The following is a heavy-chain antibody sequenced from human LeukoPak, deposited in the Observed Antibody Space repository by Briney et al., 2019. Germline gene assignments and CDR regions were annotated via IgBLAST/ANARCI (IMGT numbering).Heavy chain of an antibody. J-gene: IGHJ4*02. D-gene: IGHD3-22*01. Sequence: GESLKISCKASGYSFTNYWIGRVRQMPGKGLEWMGIIYPGTSDTKYSPSFQGHVTVSADKSISTAYLQWSSLKASDTAMYYCARRGYDSRGYHFYFDYWGQGTLVTVSS. CDR3: ARRGYDSRGYHFYFDY. V-gene: IGHV5-51*01. CDR2: IYPGTSDT. CDR1: GYSFTNYW.